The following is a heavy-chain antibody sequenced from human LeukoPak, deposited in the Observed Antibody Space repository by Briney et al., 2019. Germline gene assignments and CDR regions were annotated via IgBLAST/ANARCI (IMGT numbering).Heavy chain of an antibody. Sequence: ASVKVSCKASGGTFCSYAISWVRQAPGQGLEWMGGIIPIFGTANYAQKFQGRVTITADESTSTAYMELSSLRSEDTAVYYCATYYYDSSGYCDYWGQGTLVTVSS. CDR1: GGTFCSYA. D-gene: IGHD3-22*01. J-gene: IGHJ4*02. V-gene: IGHV1-69*13. CDR3: ATYYYDSSGYCDY. CDR2: IIPIFGTA.